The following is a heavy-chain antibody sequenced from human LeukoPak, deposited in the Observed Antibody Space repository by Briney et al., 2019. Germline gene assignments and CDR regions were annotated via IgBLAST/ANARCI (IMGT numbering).Heavy chain of an antibody. Sequence: PGGSLRLSCAASGFTFSSYVMHWVRQAPGKGLEGVAIISYDGSNEYYADSVKGRFTISRDNSKNTLYLQMNSLRPEDTAIYYCAKDSSAWSFDYWGQGTLVTVSS. D-gene: IGHD6-19*01. CDR2: ISYDGSNE. J-gene: IGHJ4*02. CDR3: AKDSSAWSFDY. V-gene: IGHV3-30*04. CDR1: GFTFSSYV.